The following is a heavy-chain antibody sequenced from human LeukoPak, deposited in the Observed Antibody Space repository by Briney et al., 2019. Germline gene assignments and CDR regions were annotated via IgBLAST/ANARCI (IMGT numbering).Heavy chain of an antibody. CDR3: VKEEGLHNNFDY. CDR1: GFTFSNYA. J-gene: IGHJ4*02. V-gene: IGHV3-23*01. CDR2: IDDSGGTT. Sequence: PGGSLRLSCAASGFTFSNYAMHWVRQAPGKGLEWVSTIDDSGGTTYNADSVKGRFTISRDNSKNTLYLQMNSLRAEDTAIYYCVKEEGLHNNFDYWGQGTLVTVSS. D-gene: IGHD2-21*01.